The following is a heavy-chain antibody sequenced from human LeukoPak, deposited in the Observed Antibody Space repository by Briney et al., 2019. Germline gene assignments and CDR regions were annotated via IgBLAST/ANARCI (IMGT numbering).Heavy chain of an antibody. J-gene: IGHJ4*02. D-gene: IGHD3-3*01. V-gene: IGHV1-2*02. CDR3: ARGGNDFWLLGYFDY. Sequence: ASVKVSCKASGYTFTGYYMHWVRQAPGQGLEWMGWINPNSGGTNYAQKFQGRATMTRDTSISTAYMELSRLRSDDTAVYYCARGGNDFWLLGYFDYWGQGTLVTVSS. CDR1: GYTFTGYY. CDR2: INPNSGGT.